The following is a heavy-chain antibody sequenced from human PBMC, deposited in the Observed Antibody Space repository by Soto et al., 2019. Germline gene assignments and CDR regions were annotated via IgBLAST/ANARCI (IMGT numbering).Heavy chain of an antibody. D-gene: IGHD4-17*01. CDR3: ARDVYGDYRAFDI. CDR2: IYHSGST. J-gene: IGHJ3*02. V-gene: IGHV4-4*02. Sequence: QVQLQESGPGLVKPSGTLSLTCAVSGGSISSSNWWSWVRQPPGKGLEWIGEIYHSGSTHYNPSLTSRVTISVDKSKNQFSLKLSSVTAADTDVYYCARDVYGDYRAFDIWGQGTMVTVSS. CDR1: GGSISSSNW.